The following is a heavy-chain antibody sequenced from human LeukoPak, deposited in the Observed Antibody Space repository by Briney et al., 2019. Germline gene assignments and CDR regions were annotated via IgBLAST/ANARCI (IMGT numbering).Heavy chain of an antibody. J-gene: IGHJ4*02. CDR1: GFTFSSYA. Sequence: GGSLRLSCAASGFTFSSYAMRWVRQAPGKGLEWVSSVSGSGGSTYYADSVKGRFTISRDNSKNTLYLQMNSLRAEDTAVYYCTRDTFGARDSWGQGTLVTVSS. CDR2: VSGSGGST. CDR3: TRDTFGARDS. D-gene: IGHD3-10*01. V-gene: IGHV3-23*01.